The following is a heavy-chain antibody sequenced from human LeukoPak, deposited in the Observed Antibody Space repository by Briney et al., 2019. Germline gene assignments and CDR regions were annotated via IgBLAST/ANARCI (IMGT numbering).Heavy chain of an antibody. CDR3: ARHRTASDY. CDR2: IGSSGTTI. D-gene: IGHD3-16*02. Sequence: GGSLRLSCAASGFTFSSYEMNWVRQAPGKGLEWVSYIGSSGTTIHYADSVRGRFTISRDNAKNSLYLQMTSLRADDTAVYYCARHRTASDYWGQGTLVTVSS. J-gene: IGHJ4*02. V-gene: IGHV3-48*03. CDR1: GFTFSSYE.